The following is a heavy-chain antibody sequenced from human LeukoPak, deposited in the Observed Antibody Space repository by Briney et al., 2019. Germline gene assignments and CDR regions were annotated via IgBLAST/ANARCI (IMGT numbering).Heavy chain of an antibody. CDR2: IYYSGST. Sequence: SETLSLTCTVSGGSISSYYWSWIRQPPGKGLEWIGYIYYSGSTNYNPSLKSRVTISVDTSKNQFSLELSSVTAADTAVYYCARGVTIFGVVITPYYYMDVWGKGTTVTVSS. J-gene: IGHJ6*03. D-gene: IGHD3-3*01. V-gene: IGHV4-59*08. CDR3: ARGVTIFGVVITPYYYMDV. CDR1: GGSISSYY.